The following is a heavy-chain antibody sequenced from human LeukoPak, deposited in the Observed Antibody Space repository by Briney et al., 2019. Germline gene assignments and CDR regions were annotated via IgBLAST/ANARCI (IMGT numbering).Heavy chain of an antibody. CDR3: ARGVSHCSSTSCQFGKEFDY. V-gene: IGHV4-34*01. D-gene: IGHD2-2*01. Sequence: SETLSLTCAVYGGSFSGYYWSWTRQPPGKGLEWIGEINHSGSTNYNPSLKSRVTISVDTSKNQFSLKLSSVTAADTAVYYCARGVSHCSSTSCQFGKEFDYWGQGTLVTVSS. J-gene: IGHJ4*02. CDR1: GGSFSGYY. CDR2: INHSGST.